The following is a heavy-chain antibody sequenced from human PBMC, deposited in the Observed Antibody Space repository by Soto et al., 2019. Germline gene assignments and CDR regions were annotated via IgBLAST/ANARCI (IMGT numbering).Heavy chain of an antibody. CDR1: GFTFSSYD. V-gene: IGHV3-13*01. CDR3: ARNSGYSSLENAFDI. CDR2: IGTAGDT. Sequence: GGSLRLSCAASGFTFSSYDMHWVRQATGKGLEWVSAIGTAGDTYYPGSVKGRFTISRENAKNSLYLQMNSLRAEDTAVYYCARNSGYSSLENAFDIWGQGTMVTVSS. D-gene: IGHD6-13*01. J-gene: IGHJ3*02.